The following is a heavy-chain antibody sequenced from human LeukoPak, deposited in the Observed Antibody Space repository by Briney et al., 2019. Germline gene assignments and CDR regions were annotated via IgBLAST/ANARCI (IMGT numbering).Heavy chain of an antibody. J-gene: IGHJ4*02. CDR3: ARREDSGSRGYYGL. CDR2: IHYSGST. CDR1: GGSIRNHY. D-gene: IGHD3-22*01. Sequence: PSETLSLTCTVSGGSIRNHYWSWVRQPPGKGLEWIGDIHYSGSTNYNPSLKRRVTMSVDTSNNRSALKVTSVTAADTAVYYCARREDSGSRGYYGLWGQGTLITVSS. V-gene: IGHV4-59*08.